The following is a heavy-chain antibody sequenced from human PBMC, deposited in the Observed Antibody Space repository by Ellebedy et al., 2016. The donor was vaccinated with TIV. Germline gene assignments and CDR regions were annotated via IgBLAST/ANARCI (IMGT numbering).Heavy chain of an antibody. J-gene: IGHJ3*02. V-gene: IGHV4-4*07. CDR1: GDGDSMISHY. D-gene: IGHD4/OR15-4a*01. CDR2: FYFSGGT. CDR3: ARMEGANFAFDI. Sequence: MPSETLSLTCTVFGDGDSMISHYWSWIRQPAGKGLEWVGRFYFSGGTNYNPSLESRLTMSVDPSKNQFSRNLSSVTAADTAVYYCARMEGANFAFDIWGQGTMVTVSS.